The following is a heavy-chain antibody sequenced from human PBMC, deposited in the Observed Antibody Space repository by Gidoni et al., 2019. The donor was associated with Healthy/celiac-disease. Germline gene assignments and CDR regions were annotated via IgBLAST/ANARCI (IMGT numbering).Heavy chain of an antibody. V-gene: IGHV3-30*04. CDR3: ARAYYYGSGSFVY. CDR2: ISYDGRNK. J-gene: IGHJ4*02. D-gene: IGHD3-10*01. Sequence: QAPGKGLEWVAVISYDGRNKYYADSVKGRFTISRDNSKNTLYLQMNSLRAEDTAVYYCARAYYYGSGSFVYWGQGTLVTVSS.